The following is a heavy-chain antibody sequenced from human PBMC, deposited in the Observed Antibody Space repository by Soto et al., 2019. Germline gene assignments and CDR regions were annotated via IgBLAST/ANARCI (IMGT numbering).Heavy chain of an antibody. V-gene: IGHV3-23*01. D-gene: IGHD3-3*01. J-gene: IGHJ4*02. Sequence: PGGSLRLSCAASGFTFSSYAMSWVRQAPGKGLEWVSAISGSGGSTYYADSVKGRFTISRDNSKNTLYLQMNSLRAEDTAVYYCANLPRSFWSGYYTGFDYWGQGTLVTVSS. CDR2: ISGSGGST. CDR3: ANLPRSFWSGYYTGFDY. CDR1: GFTFSSYA.